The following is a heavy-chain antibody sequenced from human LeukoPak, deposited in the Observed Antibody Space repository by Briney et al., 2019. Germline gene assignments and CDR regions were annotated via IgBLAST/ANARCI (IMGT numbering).Heavy chain of an antibody. V-gene: IGHV1-8*01. J-gene: IGHJ3*02. Sequence: ASVKVSSTASGYTFTSYDINWVRQAPGQGLEWMGWMNPNSGNTGYAQKFQGRVTMTRNTSISTAYMELSSLRSEDTAVYYCARVGPSDAFDIWGQGTMVTVSS. CDR3: ARVGPSDAFDI. D-gene: IGHD3-16*01. CDR1: GYTFTSYD. CDR2: MNPNSGNT.